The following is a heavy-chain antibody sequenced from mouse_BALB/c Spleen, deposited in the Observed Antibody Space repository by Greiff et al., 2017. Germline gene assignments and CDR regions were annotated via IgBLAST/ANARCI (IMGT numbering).Heavy chain of an antibody. CDR3: AREEIYGNLYYFDY. J-gene: IGHJ2*01. Sequence: QVQLQQSGPELVKPGASVRISCKASGYTFTSYYIHWVKQRPGQGLEWIGWIYPGNVNTKYNEKFKGKATLTADKSSSTAYMQLSSLTSEDSAVYFCAREEIYGNLYYFDYWGQGTTLTVSS. CDR1: GYTFTSYY. D-gene: IGHD2-1*01. V-gene: IGHV1S56*01. CDR2: IYPGNVNT.